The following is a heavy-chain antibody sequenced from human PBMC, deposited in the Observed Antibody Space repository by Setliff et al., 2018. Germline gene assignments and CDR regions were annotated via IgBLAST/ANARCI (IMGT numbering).Heavy chain of an antibody. CDR2: ISYSGAP. V-gene: IGHV4-39*01. Sequence: SETLSLTCTVSDDSFTSSRYYWGWIRQAPGSGLEWIGSISYSGAPYYNASVESRVTISIDTSRNQFSLELRSVTVADTATYYCVRPGGTTVVARHFDYWGSGILVTVPQ. D-gene: IGHD2-15*01. CDR3: VRPGGTTVVARHFDY. CDR1: DDSFTSSRYY. J-gene: IGHJ4*01.